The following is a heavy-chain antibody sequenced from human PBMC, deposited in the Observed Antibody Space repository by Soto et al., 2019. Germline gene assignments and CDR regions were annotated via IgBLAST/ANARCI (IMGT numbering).Heavy chain of an antibody. Sequence: PSKTLSLTCAVPGGSISSTNWWAWVRQPPGKGLEWIGEIYHSGTTTYNPSLKSRVTISVDKSNNQFSLKLNSVTAADTAVYYCATLGVSSGWYGDYFAYWGRGTLVTVSS. V-gene: IGHV4-4*02. J-gene: IGHJ4*02. CDR3: ATLGVSSGWYGDYFAY. CDR2: IYHSGTT. D-gene: IGHD6-19*01. CDR1: GGSISSTNW.